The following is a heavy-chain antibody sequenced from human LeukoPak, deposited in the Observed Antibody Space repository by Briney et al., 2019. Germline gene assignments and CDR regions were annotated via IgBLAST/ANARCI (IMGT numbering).Heavy chain of an antibody. CDR3: ARASFGTTSPPRSD. CDR1: GFTFSSYG. CDR2: IWYDGSNK. Sequence: PGGSLRLSCAASGFTFSSYGMHWVRQAPGKGLEWVAVIWYDGSNKYYADSVKGRFTISRDNSKNTLYLQMNSLRAEDTAVYYCARASFGTTSPPRSDWGQGTLVTVSS. D-gene: IGHD1-1*01. V-gene: IGHV3-33*01. J-gene: IGHJ4*02.